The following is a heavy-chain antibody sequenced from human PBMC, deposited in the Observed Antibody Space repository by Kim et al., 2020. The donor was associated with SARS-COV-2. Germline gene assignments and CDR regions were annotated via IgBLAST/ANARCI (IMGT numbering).Heavy chain of an antibody. V-gene: IGHV1-3*01. Sequence: QKFKGRVTITRDTSAGAAYMEMSSLRSEDTAVYYCARSGGYYGSGSFFDYWGQGTLVTVSS. CDR3: ARSGGYYGSGSFFDY. J-gene: IGHJ4*02. D-gene: IGHD3-10*01.